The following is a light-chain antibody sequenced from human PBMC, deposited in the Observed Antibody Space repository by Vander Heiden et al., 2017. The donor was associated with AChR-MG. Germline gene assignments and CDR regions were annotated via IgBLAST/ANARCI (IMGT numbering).Light chain of an antibody. Sequence: NFMLPQPHSVSESPGKTVTISCTGSSGSIASNYVQGYQQRPGSAPTTVIYEDNQRPSEVPDRFSGSIDSSSNSASLTISGLKTEDEADYYCQSYDSSNQRVVFGGGTKLTVL. CDR3: QSYDSSNQRVV. CDR1: SGSIASNY. V-gene: IGLV6-57*02. J-gene: IGLJ2*01. CDR2: EDN.